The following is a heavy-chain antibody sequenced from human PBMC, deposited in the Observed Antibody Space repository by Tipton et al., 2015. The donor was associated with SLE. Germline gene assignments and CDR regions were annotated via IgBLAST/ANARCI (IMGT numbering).Heavy chain of an antibody. CDR1: GFTFGDYV. D-gene: IGHD2-15*01. Sequence: GSLRLSCTASGFTFGDYVMNWVRQAPGKGLEWVSYISGSRSTIYFADSVKGRFTISRDNAKNSLYLQMNSLRAEDTAVYYCARVDCSGGSCHRGFDYWGQGTLVTVSS. CDR2: ISGSRSTI. J-gene: IGHJ4*02. V-gene: IGHV3-48*01. CDR3: ARVDCSGGSCHRGFDY.